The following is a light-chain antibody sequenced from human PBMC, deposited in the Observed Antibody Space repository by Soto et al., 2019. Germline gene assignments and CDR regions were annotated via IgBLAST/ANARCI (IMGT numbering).Light chain of an antibody. Sequence: EIVLTQSPGTLSLSPGGRATLSCRASRSVSSSFLSWYQQKPGQAPRLLIYGASSRATGIPDRFSGSGSGTDFTLTISRLEPEDFAVYSCQQYGSSPPLTFGGGTKVEIK. J-gene: IGKJ4*01. CDR1: RSVSSSF. CDR3: QQYGSSPPLT. V-gene: IGKV3-20*01. CDR2: GAS.